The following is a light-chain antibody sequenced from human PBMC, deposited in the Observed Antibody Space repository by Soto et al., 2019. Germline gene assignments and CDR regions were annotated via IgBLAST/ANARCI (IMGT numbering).Light chain of an antibody. Sequence: QSALTQPRSVSGSPGHSVTISCTGTSSDVGGYSYVSRYQQHPGKAPKLMISDVSKRPSGVPDRFSGSKFGNTASLTISGLQAEDEADYYCCSYAGAFTYVFGSGTKATV. CDR3: CSYAGAFTYV. CDR1: SSDVGGYSY. V-gene: IGLV2-11*01. CDR2: DVS. J-gene: IGLJ1*01.